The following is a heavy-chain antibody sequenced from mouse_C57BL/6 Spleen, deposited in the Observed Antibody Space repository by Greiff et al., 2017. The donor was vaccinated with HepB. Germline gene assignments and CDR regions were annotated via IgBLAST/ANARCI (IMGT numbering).Heavy chain of an antibody. CDR2: ISSGGSYT. J-gene: IGHJ3*01. D-gene: IGHD2-4*01. CDR3: ARAGYYDYDEVFAY. CDR1: GFTFSSYG. V-gene: IGHV5-6*01. Sequence: EVKLVESGGDLVKPGGSLKHSCAASGFTFSSYGMSWVRQTPDKRLEWVATISSGGSYTYYPDSVKGRFTISRDNAKNTLYLQMSSLKSEDTAMYYCARAGYYDYDEVFAYWGQGTLVTVSA.